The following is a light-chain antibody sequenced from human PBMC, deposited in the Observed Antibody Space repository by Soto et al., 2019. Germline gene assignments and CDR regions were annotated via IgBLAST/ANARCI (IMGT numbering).Light chain of an antibody. CDR3: SSYKNNRDVI. CDR1: SSDIGNYDR. Sequence: QSALTQPPSVSGSPGQSVTISCTGSSSDIGNYDRVSWYQQPPGTAPKLVIYEVSNRPSGVPDRFSGSKSGNTAPLIISGLQPEDEADYYCSSYKNNRDVIFGGGTKLIVL. CDR2: EVS. J-gene: IGLJ2*01. V-gene: IGLV2-18*02.